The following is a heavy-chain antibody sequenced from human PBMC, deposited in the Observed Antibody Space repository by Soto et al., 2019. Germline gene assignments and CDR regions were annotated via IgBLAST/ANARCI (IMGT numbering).Heavy chain of an antibody. CDR1: GGSIISDHW. Sequence: QVQLQESGPGLVKPSGTLSLTCAVSGGSIISDHWWTWVRQPSGKGLEWIAEIHSSGNTYSIPSLRSRVTVSLDRSNNHFSLKLDSVTAADAAVYYCARRVYRDRSGGMDVWGQGTTVTVSS. J-gene: IGHJ6*02. CDR3: ARRVYRDRSGGMDV. CDR2: IHSSGNT. D-gene: IGHD1-26*01. V-gene: IGHV4-4*02.